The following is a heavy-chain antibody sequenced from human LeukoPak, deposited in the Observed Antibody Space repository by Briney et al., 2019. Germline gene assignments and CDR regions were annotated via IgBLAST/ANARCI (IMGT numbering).Heavy chain of an antibody. V-gene: IGHV4-34*01. CDR3: ARVKGAYSKGLDY. D-gene: IGHD3-16*01. CDR2: INHSGST. CDR1: GASISGGYYY. J-gene: IGHJ4*02. Sequence: PSETLSLTCTVSGASISGGYYYWSWIRQPPGKGLEWIGEINHSGSTNYNPSLKSRVTISVDTSKNQFSLKLSSVTAADTAVYYCARVKGAYSKGLDYWGQGTLVTVSS.